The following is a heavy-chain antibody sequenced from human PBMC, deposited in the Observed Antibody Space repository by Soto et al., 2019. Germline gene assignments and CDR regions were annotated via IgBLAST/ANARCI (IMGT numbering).Heavy chain of an antibody. Sequence: SETLSLTCAVSGGSISSGGYSWSWIRQPPGKGLEWIGYIYHSGSTYYNPSLKSRVTISVDRSKNQFSLKLGSVTAADTAVYYCASARGAMVDYYYYYGMDVWGQGTTVTVSS. CDR1: GGSISSGGYS. J-gene: IGHJ6*02. CDR3: ASARGAMVDYYYYYGMDV. D-gene: IGHD5-18*01. V-gene: IGHV4-30-2*01. CDR2: IYHSGST.